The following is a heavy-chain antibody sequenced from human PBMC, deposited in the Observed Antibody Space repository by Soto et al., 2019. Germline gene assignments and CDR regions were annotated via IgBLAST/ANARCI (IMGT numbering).Heavy chain of an antibody. CDR3: ARVRGRWLQFGTGYFDL. CDR2: INHSGST. J-gene: IGHJ2*01. Sequence: PSETLSLTCAVYGGSFSGYYWSWIRQPPGKGLEWIGEINHSGSTNYNPSLKSRVTISVDTSKNQFSLKLSSVTAADTAVYYCARVRGRWLQFGTGYFDLWGRGTLVTVSS. CDR1: GGSFSGYY. V-gene: IGHV4-34*01. D-gene: IGHD5-12*01.